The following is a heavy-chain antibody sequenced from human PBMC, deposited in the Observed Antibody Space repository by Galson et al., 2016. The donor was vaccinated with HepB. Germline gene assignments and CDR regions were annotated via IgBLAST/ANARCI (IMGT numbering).Heavy chain of an antibody. CDR3: ATSGMVGPRANDAFDL. CDR1: GYTFINYY. CDR2: INPDGGST. D-gene: IGHD1-26*01. Sequence: SVKVSCKGSGYTFINYYIHWVRQAPGQGLEWVGLINPDGGSTTLPQKFQGRIPMTSDTSSSTVYMDLSSLTSEDTAVYFCATSGMVGPRANDAFDLWGQGTMVTVSS. J-gene: IGHJ3*01. V-gene: IGHV1-46*01.